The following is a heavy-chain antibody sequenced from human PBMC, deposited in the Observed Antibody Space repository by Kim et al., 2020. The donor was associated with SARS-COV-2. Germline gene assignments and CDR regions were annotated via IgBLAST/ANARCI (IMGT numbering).Heavy chain of an antibody. V-gene: IGHV4-34*01. Sequence: SVKSRVTIAVDTSKNQFSLKLSSVTAADTAVYYCARGNYDFWSGYRPMDVWGQGTTVTVSS. CDR3: ARGNYDFWSGYRPMDV. D-gene: IGHD3-3*01. J-gene: IGHJ6*02.